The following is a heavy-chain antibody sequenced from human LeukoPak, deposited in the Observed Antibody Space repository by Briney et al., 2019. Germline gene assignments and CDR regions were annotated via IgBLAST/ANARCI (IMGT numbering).Heavy chain of an antibody. CDR2: IYHSGST. CDR1: GYSISSGYY. CDR3: ARGGIYYDSSGYLYNWFDP. V-gene: IGHV4-38-2*02. Sequence: SGTLSLTCTVSGYSISSGYYWGWIRQPPGKGLEWIGSIYHSGSTYYNPSLKSRVTISVDTSKNQFSLKLSSVTAADTAVYYCARGGIYYDSSGYLYNWFDPWGQGTLVTVSS. D-gene: IGHD3-22*01. J-gene: IGHJ5*02.